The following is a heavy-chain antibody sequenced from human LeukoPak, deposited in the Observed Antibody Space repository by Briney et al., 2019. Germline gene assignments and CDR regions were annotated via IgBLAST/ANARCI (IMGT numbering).Heavy chain of an antibody. CDR2: ISAYNGNT. Sequence: ASVKVSCKASGYTFTSYGISWVRQAPGQGLGWMGWISAYNGNTNYARKLQGRVTMTTDTSTSTAYMELRSLRSDDTAVYYCARGTYYYDSSGYSKVVAFDIWGQGTMVTVSS. CDR3: ARGTYYYDSSGYSKVVAFDI. D-gene: IGHD3-22*01. J-gene: IGHJ3*02. CDR1: GYTFTSYG. V-gene: IGHV1-18*01.